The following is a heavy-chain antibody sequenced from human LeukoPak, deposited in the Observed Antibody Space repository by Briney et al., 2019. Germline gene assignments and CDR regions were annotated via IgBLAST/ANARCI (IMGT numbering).Heavy chain of an antibody. J-gene: IGHJ4*02. CDR1: GYTFSNND. CDR3: AGEIAMHVH. D-gene: IGHD3-22*01. Sequence: GASVKVSCKASGYTFSNNDLHWVRQAPGQGLEWLGLINPSGGSTIYAQKFQGRVTMTRGTSTSTVYMELSSLRSDDSAVYYCAGEIAMHVHWGQGTLVTVSS. V-gene: IGHV1-46*01. CDR2: INPSGGST.